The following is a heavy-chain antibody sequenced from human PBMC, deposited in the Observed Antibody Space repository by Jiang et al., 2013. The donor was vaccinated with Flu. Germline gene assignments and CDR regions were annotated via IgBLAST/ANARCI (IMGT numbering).Heavy chain of an antibody. D-gene: IGHD2-15*01. Sequence: VQLVESGGGVVQPGRSLRLSCAASGFTFSSYAMHWVRQAPGKGLEWVAVISYDGSNKYYADSVKGRFTISRDNSKNTLYLQMNSLRAEDTAVYYCARGTSGGSCYFAVAYWGQGTLVTVSS. CDR2: ISYDGSNK. V-gene: IGHV3-30*04. J-gene: IGHJ4*02. CDR3: ARGTSGGSCYFAVAY. CDR1: GFTFSSYA.